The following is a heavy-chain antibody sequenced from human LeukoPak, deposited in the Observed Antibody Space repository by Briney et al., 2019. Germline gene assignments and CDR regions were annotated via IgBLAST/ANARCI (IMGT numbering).Heavy chain of an antibody. CDR1: GFSFSSYW. V-gene: IGHV3-74*01. Sequence: GESLKISCAASGFSFSSYWMHWVRQAPGKGLVWVSRINTDGSSTNYADSVKGRFTISRDNAKNTLYLQMNSLRAEDTAVYYCARPGYSSGWYDSWGQGTLVTVSS. D-gene: IGHD6-19*01. CDR2: INTDGSST. CDR3: ARPGYSSGWYDS. J-gene: IGHJ5*01.